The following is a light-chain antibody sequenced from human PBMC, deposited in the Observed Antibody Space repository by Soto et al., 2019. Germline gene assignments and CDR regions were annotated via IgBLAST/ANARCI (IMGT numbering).Light chain of an antibody. CDR3: QQYNNWPFS. V-gene: IGKV3-15*01. CDR1: QGVTTN. J-gene: IGKJ5*01. Sequence: EIVITQSPATLSVSPGERATLSCRAGQGVTTNFAWYQQKSGQSPRLLIYDVSIRATGVPARFSGTGAETECTLTISGLQSEDSAVDFCQQYNNWPFSFGQGTRLEIK. CDR2: DVS.